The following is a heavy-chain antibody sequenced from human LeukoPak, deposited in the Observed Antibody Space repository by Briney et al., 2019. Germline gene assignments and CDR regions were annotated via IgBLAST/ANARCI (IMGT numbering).Heavy chain of an antibody. Sequence: ASVKVSCKASGYTFTSYAMHWVRQAPGQRLEWMGWISAGNGNTKYSQEFQGRVTITRDTSASTAYMELSSLRSEDMAVYYCARGQGGYPNYYYYMDVWGKGTTVTVSS. CDR2: ISAGNGNT. J-gene: IGHJ6*03. D-gene: IGHD1-26*01. V-gene: IGHV1-3*03. CDR3: ARGQGGYPNYYYYMDV. CDR1: GYTFTSYA.